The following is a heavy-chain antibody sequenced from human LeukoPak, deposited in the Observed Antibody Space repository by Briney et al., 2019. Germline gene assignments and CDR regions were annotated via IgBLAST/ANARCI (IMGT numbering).Heavy chain of an antibody. D-gene: IGHD6-13*01. Sequence: GGSLRLSCATSGFTFRNFDLHWVRQATGEGLEWVSAIGTAGDTYYPDSVKGRFTISSDNAKNSFYLQMNNLRVGDTAVYYCSRGGAPAGYAYDIWGHGTVVTVSS. CDR2: IGTAGDT. CDR1: GFTFRNFD. J-gene: IGHJ3*02. CDR3: SRGGAPAGYAYDI. V-gene: IGHV3-13*01.